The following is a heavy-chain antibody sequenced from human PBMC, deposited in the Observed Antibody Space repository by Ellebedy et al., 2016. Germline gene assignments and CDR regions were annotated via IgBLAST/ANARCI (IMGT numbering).Heavy chain of an antibody. Sequence: GESLKISXAASGFTFSSSWMHWVRQAPGKGLVWVSRINSDGSTTSYADSVKGRFTISRDNAKNTLYLQMNSLRAEDTAVYHCITYTPPYPWGQGTLVTVSS. CDR3: ITYTPPYP. D-gene: IGHD1-14*01. CDR2: INSDGSTT. V-gene: IGHV3-74*01. J-gene: IGHJ5*02. CDR1: GFTFSSSW.